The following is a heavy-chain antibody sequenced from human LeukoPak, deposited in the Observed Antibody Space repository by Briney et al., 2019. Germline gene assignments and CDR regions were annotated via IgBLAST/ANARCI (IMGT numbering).Heavy chain of an antibody. CDR1: GFTVSSNY. J-gene: IGHJ4*02. Sequence: GGSLRLSCAASGFTVSSNYMSWVRQAPGKGLEWVAVTSTDENIKIYTDSVKGRFTISRDNSKNTLFLQMDSLRAEDTAVYYCTRDPIMGAPDYFDYWGQGTLVTVSS. D-gene: IGHD1-26*01. CDR3: TRDPIMGAPDYFDY. CDR2: TSTDENIK. V-gene: IGHV3-30*03.